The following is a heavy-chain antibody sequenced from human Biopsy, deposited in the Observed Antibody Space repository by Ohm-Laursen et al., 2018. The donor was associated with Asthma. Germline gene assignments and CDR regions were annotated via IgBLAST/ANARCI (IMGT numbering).Heavy chain of an antibody. CDR1: GFTFADYC. CDR3: ARTFHFWSPYHAEHYQL. D-gene: IGHD3-3*01. J-gene: IGHJ1*01. CDR2: INHDGSEK. V-gene: IGHV3-7*01. Sequence: SLRLSFSASGFTFADYCMSWVRQVPGQGLEWVANINHDGSEKNHVDSLKGRFTISRDNAKNLLFLQMNSLRAEDTAVYYCARTFHFWSPYHAEHYQLWGQGTLVTVSS.